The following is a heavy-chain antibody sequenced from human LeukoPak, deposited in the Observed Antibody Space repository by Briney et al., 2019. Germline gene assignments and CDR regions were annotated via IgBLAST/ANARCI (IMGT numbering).Heavy chain of an antibody. CDR1: GYTFTSYG. J-gene: IGHJ2*01. Sequence: ASVKVSCKAFGYTFTSYGISWVRQAPGQRLEWMGWISAYNGNTNYAQKVQGRVTMTTDTSTTTAYMELRSLRSDDTAVYYCARAVAGTYWYFDLWGRGTLVTVSS. CDR2: ISAYNGNT. CDR3: ARAVAGTYWYFDL. D-gene: IGHD6-19*01. V-gene: IGHV1-18*01.